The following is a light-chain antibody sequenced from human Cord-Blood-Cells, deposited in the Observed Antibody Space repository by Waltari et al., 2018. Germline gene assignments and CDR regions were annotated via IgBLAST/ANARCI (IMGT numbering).Light chain of an antibody. J-gene: IGKJ2*03. Sequence: DIQMTQSPSTLSASVGDRVTITCRASQSISSWLAWYQQKPGKAPKLLIYKASSLESGVPSRVSRRGSGTEFTLTISSLQPDDFATYYCQQYNSYSPYSFGQGTKLEIK. CDR2: KAS. CDR3: QQYNSYSPYS. CDR1: QSISSW. V-gene: IGKV1-5*03.